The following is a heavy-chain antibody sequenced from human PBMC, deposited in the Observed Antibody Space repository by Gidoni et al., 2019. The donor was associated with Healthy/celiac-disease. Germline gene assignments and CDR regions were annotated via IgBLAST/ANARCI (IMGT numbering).Heavy chain of an antibody. CDR2: ISPILGIA. V-gene: IGHV1-69*04. D-gene: IGHD6-13*01. CDR1: GGTFSSYA. J-gene: IGHJ5*02. Sequence: QVQLVQSGAEVNKPGSSVKVSCKASGGTFSSYATSWVRQAPGQGLEWMGRISPILGIANYAQKFQGRVTITADKSTSTAYMELSSLRSEDTAVYYCARDQGSSPDWFDPWGQGTLVTVSS. CDR3: ARDQGSSPDWFDP.